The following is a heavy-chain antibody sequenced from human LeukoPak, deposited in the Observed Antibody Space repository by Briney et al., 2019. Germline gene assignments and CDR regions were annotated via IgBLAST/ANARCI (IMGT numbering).Heavy chain of an antibody. CDR2: IYYSGST. J-gene: IGHJ5*02. D-gene: IGHD3-22*01. Sequence: SETLSLTCTVSGGSISSSSYYWGWIRQPPGKGLEWIGSIYYSGSTYYNPSLKSRVTISVDTSKNQFSLKLSSVTAADTAVYYCARAGGSYYYDSSGYSATWFDPWGQGTLVTVSS. CDR1: GGSISSSSYY. V-gene: IGHV4-39*07. CDR3: ARAGGSYYYDSSGYSATWFDP.